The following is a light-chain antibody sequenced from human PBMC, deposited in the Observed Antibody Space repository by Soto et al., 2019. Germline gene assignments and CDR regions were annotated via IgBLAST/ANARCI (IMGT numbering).Light chain of an antibody. CDR3: AAWEDSLSGPV. CDR2: TTD. CDR1: SSNIGRNP. J-gene: IGLJ3*02. V-gene: IGLV1-47*02. Sequence: QSVLTQPPSASGTPGQRVTISCSGSSSNIGRNPVYWYQQFPGTAPKLLFYTTDQRPSGVPDRFSGSKSGTSASLAISGLRSEDEADYYCAAWEDSLSGPVFGGGTKLTVL.